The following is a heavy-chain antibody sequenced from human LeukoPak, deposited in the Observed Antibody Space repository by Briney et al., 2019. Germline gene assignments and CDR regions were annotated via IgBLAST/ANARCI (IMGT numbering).Heavy chain of an antibody. Sequence: PGGPLTLSCAASGSPFRSVGMSWVRQAPAKGLDWVANIKQDGSEKYYVDSVKGRFTISRDNAKNSLYLQMNSLRSEDTAVCYCARAVSYCSGGICCIDYWGQGTLVTVSS. CDR1: GSPFRSVG. J-gene: IGHJ4*02. V-gene: IGHV3-7*01. CDR3: ARAVSYCSGGICCIDY. CDR2: IKQDGSEK. D-gene: IGHD2-15*01.